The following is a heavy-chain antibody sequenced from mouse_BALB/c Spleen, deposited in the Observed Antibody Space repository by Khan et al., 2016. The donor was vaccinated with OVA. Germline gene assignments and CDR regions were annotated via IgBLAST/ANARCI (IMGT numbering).Heavy chain of an antibody. CDR3: GRGGYGSPFAY. J-gene: IGHJ3*01. CDR2: IDPSKSET. V-gene: IGHV1S126*01. CDR1: GYTFTSFW. Sequence: QVQLQQSGPELVRPGASVKMSCKASGYTFTSFWIHWVKQRPGQGLEWIGMIDPSKSETRLNQKFKDKATLNADKSSNTAYMQLSRLTAEDSAVYYCGRGGYGSPFAYWGQGTLVTVSA. D-gene: IGHD1-1*01.